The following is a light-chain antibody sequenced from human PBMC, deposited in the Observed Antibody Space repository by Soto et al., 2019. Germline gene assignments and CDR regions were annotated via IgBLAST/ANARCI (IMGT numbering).Light chain of an antibody. J-gene: IGKJ4*01. Sequence: DIVMTQSPDSLTVALGERATINCKSSQDILYRSNNKNYLSWYQQKPGQPPKLLIYWASTRESGVPDRFSGSGSGTDFTLTISTPQAEDVALYYCQQYYSPPLTFGGGTKVEI. V-gene: IGKV4-1*01. CDR2: WAS. CDR3: QQYYSPPLT. CDR1: QDILYRSNNKNY.